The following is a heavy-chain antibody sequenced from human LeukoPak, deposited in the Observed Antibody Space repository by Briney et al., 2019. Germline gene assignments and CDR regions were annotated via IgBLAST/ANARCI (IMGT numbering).Heavy chain of an antibody. J-gene: IGHJ5*02. D-gene: IGHD3-10*01. Sequence: GGSLRLSCAASGFSVTNNYMSWVRQAPGRGLEGVALSYADGTTHYADSVKGRFTLSKDTSQHEVYLQINSLRAGDTAMYYGAGDRAGTQAWVEFDLWGQGPLVTVSS. CDR2: SYADGTT. V-gene: IGHV3-66*02. CDR1: GFSVTNNY. CDR3: AGDRAGTQAWVEFDL.